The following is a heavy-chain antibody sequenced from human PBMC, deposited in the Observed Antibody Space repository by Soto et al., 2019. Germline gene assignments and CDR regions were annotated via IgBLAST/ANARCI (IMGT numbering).Heavy chain of an antibody. CDR3: AKCVHSGYHYAFDY. J-gene: IGHJ4*02. CDR1: GFTFSSYA. CDR2: ISGSGGST. V-gene: IGHV3-23*01. Sequence: GGSLRLSCAASGFTFSSYAMSWVRQAPGKGLEWVSAISGSGGSTYYADSVKGRFTISRDNSKNTLYLQMNSLRAEDTAVYYGAKCVHSGYHYAFDYWGQGTLVTVSS. D-gene: IGHD5-12*01.